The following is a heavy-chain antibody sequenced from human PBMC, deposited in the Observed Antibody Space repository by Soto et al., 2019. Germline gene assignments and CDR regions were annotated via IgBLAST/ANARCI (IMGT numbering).Heavy chain of an antibody. CDR2: INSDGSST. CDR1: GFTFSTFW. Sequence: EVQLVESGGGLVQPGGSLRLSCEASGFTFSTFWMHWVRQAPGKGLVWVSRINSDGSSTYYADTVNGRVTISRDNAKNTLYLHLSSLRPEDTAVYYCARDFEYWGQGTLVTVSS. V-gene: IGHV3-74*01. J-gene: IGHJ4*02. CDR3: ARDFEY.